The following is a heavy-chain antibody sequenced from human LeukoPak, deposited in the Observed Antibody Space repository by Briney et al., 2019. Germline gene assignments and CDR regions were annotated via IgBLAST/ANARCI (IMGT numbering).Heavy chain of an antibody. CDR1: GYTFTGYY. V-gene: IGHV1-2*04. CDR2: INPNSGGT. D-gene: IGHD6-19*01. Sequence: GASVKVSCKASGYTFTGYYMHWVRQAPGQGLEWMGWINPNSGGTNYAQKFQGWVTMTRDTSISTAYMELSRLRSDDTAVYYCARGSSSGWTPGDYWGQGTLVTVSS. J-gene: IGHJ4*02. CDR3: ARGSSSGWTPGDY.